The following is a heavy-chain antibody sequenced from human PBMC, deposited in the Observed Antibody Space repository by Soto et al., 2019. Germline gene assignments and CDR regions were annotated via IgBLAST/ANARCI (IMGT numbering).Heavy chain of an antibody. D-gene: IGHD3-10*01. CDR2: IYHSGST. CDR3: ARGDTMVRGVIMSNWFDP. V-gene: IGHV4-4*02. J-gene: IGHJ5*02. Sequence: SETLSLTCAVSGGSISSSNWWSWVRQPPGKGLEWIGEIYHSGSTNYNPSLKSRVTISVDKSKNQFSLKLSSVTAADTAVYYCARGDTMVRGVIMSNWFDPWGQGTLVTVSS. CDR1: GGSISSSNW.